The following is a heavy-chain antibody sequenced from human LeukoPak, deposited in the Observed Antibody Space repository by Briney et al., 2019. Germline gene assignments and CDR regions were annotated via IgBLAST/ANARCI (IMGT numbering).Heavy chain of an antibody. J-gene: IGHJ5*02. CDR3: ARYCSSTNCYKGGFDP. V-gene: IGHV4-31*03. D-gene: IGHD2-2*02. CDR1: GGSISSGGYY. CDR2: IYYSGST. Sequence: SETLSLTCTVSGGSISSGGYYWSWIRQYPGKGLEWIGYIYYSGSTYSNPSLKSRVTISVDTSKNQFSLNLSSVTAADTAVYYCARYCSSTNCYKGGFDPWGQGTLVTVSS.